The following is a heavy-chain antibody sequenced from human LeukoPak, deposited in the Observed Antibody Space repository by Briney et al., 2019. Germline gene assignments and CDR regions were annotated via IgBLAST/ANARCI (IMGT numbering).Heavy chain of an antibody. CDR3: AKDMWRRDGYNPLGIFDY. Sequence: TGGSLRLSCAAAGITFNSYALSWVRQAPGKGLEWVSAISGSGDSTYYADSVKGRFTISRDNSKNTVSLQMNSLGAEDTAVYYCAKDMWRRDGYNPLGIFDYWGQGTLVTVS. CDR1: GITFNSYA. CDR2: ISGSGDST. V-gene: IGHV3-23*01. D-gene: IGHD5-24*01. J-gene: IGHJ4*02.